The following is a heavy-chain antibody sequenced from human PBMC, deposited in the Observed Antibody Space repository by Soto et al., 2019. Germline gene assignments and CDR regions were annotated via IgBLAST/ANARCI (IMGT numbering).Heavy chain of an antibody. D-gene: IGHD3-10*01. CDR3: ARHGVTPGEKVGSDWYFDL. V-gene: IGHV4-39*01. CDR1: GGSISSSSYY. Sequence: QLQLQESGPGLVKPSETLSLTCTVSGGSISSSSYYWGWIRQPPGKGLEWIGSIYYSGSTYYNPSLKRRVTISVDTSKNQFSLKLSSVTAADTAVYYCARHGVTPGEKVGSDWYFDLWGRGTLVTVSS. J-gene: IGHJ2*01. CDR2: IYYSGST.